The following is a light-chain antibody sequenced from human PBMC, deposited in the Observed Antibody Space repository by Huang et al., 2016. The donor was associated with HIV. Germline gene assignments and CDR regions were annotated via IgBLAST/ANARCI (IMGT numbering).Light chain of an antibody. CDR1: QSVSSSY. Sequence: EIVLTQSPGTLSLSPGERATLSCRASQSVSSSYLAWYQQKPGQAPRLLIYGASSRTTGIPDRFSGSGYGTDFTLTISRLEHEDFAVYYCQKYGSCRTFGQGTKVEIK. V-gene: IGKV3-20*01. CDR3: QKYGSCRT. CDR2: GAS. J-gene: IGKJ1*01.